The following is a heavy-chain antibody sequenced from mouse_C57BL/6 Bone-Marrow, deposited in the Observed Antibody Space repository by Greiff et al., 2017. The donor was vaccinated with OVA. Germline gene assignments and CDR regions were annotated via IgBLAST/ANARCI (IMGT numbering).Heavy chain of an antibody. D-gene: IGHD2-5*01. CDR2: IHPNTGST. CDR1: GYTFTSYW. Sequence: VQLQQPGAELVKPGASVKLSCKASGYTFTSYWMHWVKQRPGQGLEWIGMIHPNTGSTNYNEKFKSKATLTVDKSSSTAYMKLRSLTSEDSAVYYCARSRSNYDYWGQGTTLTVSS. V-gene: IGHV1-64*01. J-gene: IGHJ2*01. CDR3: ARSRSNYDY.